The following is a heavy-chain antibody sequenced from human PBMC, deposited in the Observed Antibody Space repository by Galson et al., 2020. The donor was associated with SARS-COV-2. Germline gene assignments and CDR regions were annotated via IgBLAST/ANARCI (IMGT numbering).Heavy chain of an antibody. Sequence: GESLKISCAASGFPFSSYNMNWVRQAPGKGLEWVSYISSSSSTISYADSVQARFTISRDNAKNSLYLQMNSLRDEDTGVYYCAGAFDIWGQGTIVTVSS. CDR2: ISSSSSTI. J-gene: IGHJ3*02. CDR1: GFPFSSYN. V-gene: IGHV3-48*02. CDR3: AGAFDI.